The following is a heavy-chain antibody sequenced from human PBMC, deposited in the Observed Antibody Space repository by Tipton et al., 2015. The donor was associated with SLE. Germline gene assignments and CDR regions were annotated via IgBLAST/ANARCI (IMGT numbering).Heavy chain of an antibody. CDR2: ISGSGGST. D-gene: IGHD5-12*01. J-gene: IGHJ4*02. CDR1: GFTFSSYA. Sequence: SLRLSCAASGFTFSSYAMSWVRQAPGKGLEWVSAISGSGGSTYYADSVKGRFTISRDNSKNTLYLQMNSLRAEDTAVYYCARADYDSLYYFDYWGRGTLVTVSS. CDR3: ARADYDSLYYFDY. V-gene: IGHV3-23*01.